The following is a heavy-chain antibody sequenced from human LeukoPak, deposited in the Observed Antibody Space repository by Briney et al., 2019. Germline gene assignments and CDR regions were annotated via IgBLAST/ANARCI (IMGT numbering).Heavy chain of an antibody. V-gene: IGHV4-39*01. CDR2: IYYSGST. CDR1: GGSISSSSYY. Sequence: SETLSLTCTVSGGSISSSSYYWGWIRQPPGKGLEWIGSIYYSGSTYYNPSLKSRVTISVDTSKNQFSLKLSSVTAADTAVYYCARALGSGWYLNNNWFDPWGQGTLVTVSS. D-gene: IGHD6-19*01. J-gene: IGHJ5*02. CDR3: ARALGSGWYLNNNWFDP.